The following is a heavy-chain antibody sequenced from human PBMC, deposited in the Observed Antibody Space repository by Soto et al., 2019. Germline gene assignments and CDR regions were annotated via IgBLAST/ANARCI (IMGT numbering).Heavy chain of an antibody. Sequence: VGSLRLSCAASGFFFNTYSVHWVRQAPGKGLEWVAVISNDETKKYFADSVKGRVSISRDSSKNTVYLQMDSLRAEDTAVYYCASSIAVAGLDYWGPGTLVTVSS. V-gene: IGHV3-30-3*01. CDR1: GFFFNTYS. CDR2: ISNDETKK. J-gene: IGHJ4*02. CDR3: ASSIAVAGLDY. D-gene: IGHD6-19*01.